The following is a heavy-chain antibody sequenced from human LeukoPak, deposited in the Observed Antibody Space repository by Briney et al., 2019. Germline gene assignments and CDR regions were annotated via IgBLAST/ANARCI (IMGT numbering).Heavy chain of an antibody. CDR2: IYHSGST. V-gene: IGHV4-38-2*02. J-gene: IGHJ4*02. CDR3: ARGDNYYGSGSYSD. D-gene: IGHD3-10*01. Sequence: PSETLSLTCTVSGYSISSGYYWGWIRQPPGKGLEWIGSIYHSGSTYYNPSLKSRVTISVDTSKNQFSLKLSSVTAADTAVYYCARGDNYYGSGSYSDWGQGTLVTVSS. CDR1: GYSISSGYY.